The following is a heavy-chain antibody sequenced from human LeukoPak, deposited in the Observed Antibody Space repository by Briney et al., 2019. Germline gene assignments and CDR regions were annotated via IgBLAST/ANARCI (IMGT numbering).Heavy chain of an antibody. V-gene: IGHV3-21*01. CDR3: ARGPLRFLEWDQFDY. J-gene: IGHJ4*02. CDR2: IRSRSSYI. Sequence: PVGSLRLSCAASGFTFSSYSMNWVRQAPGKGLECVSSIRSRSSYIYYAGSAKGRFTISRDNAKNSLYLQMNSLRAEDTAVYYCARGPLRFLEWDQFDYWGQGTLVTVSS. D-gene: IGHD3-3*01. CDR1: GFTFSSYS.